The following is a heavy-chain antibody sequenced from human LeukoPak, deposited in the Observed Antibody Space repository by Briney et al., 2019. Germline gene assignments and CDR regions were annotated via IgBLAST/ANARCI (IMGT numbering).Heavy chain of an antibody. Sequence: GGSLRLSCAASGFTVSSNYISWVRQAPGKGLEWVSLIYSGGWTYYADSVKGRFTISRDNSKNTLYLQMNSLRAEDTAVYYCARAHAVATIYESYYYYGMDVWGQGTTVTVSS. CDR2: IYSGGWT. D-gene: IGHD5-12*01. J-gene: IGHJ6*02. V-gene: IGHV3-53*01. CDR1: GFTVSSNY. CDR3: ARAHAVATIYESYYYYGMDV.